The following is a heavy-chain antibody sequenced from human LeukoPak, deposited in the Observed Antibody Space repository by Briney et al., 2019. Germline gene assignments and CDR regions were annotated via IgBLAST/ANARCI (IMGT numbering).Heavy chain of an antibody. V-gene: IGHV4-34*01. Sequence: SETLSLTCAVYGGSFSGYYWSWIRQPPGKGLEWIGEINHSGSTNYNPSLKSRVTISVDTSKNRFSLKLSSVTAADTAVYYCARGGVGATTYYFDYWGQGTLVAVSS. CDR3: ARGGVGATTYYFDY. CDR1: GGSFSGYY. D-gene: IGHD1-26*01. CDR2: INHSGST. J-gene: IGHJ4*02.